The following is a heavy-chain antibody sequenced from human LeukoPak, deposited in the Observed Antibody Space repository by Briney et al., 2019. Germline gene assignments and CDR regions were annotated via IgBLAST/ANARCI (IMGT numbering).Heavy chain of an antibody. D-gene: IGHD3-22*01. J-gene: IGHJ4*02. V-gene: IGHV1-24*01. CDR3: ATALLRDWKLAYFDY. Sequence: GASVKVSCKVSGYTLTELSMHWVRQGPGKGLEWMGGFDPEDGETIYAQKFQGRVTMTEDTSTDTAYMELSSLRSEDTAVYYCATALLRDWKLAYFDYWGQGTLGTVSS. CDR1: GYTLTELS. CDR2: FDPEDGET.